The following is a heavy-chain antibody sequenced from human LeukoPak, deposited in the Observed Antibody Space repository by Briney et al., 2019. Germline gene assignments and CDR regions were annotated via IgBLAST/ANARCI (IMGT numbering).Heavy chain of an antibody. CDR1: GYPFTGYY. V-gene: IGHV1-2*02. Sequence: ASVKVSCKASGYPFTGYYVHWVRQAPGQGLEWMGWINPNSGGTNYAQKFQGRVTMTRDTSISTAYMELSRLRSDDTAVYYCARDERYDSSGYPFDYWGQGTLVTVSS. CDR2: INPNSGGT. CDR3: ARDERYDSSGYPFDY. J-gene: IGHJ4*02. D-gene: IGHD3-22*01.